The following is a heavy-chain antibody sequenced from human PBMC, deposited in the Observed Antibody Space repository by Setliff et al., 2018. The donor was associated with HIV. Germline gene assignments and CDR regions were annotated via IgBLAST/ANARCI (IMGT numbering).Heavy chain of an antibody. J-gene: IGHJ5*02. D-gene: IGHD3-22*01. CDR2: FDPEDGET. CDR1: GYTLTELS. CDR3: ATYYYDSSGYYWEYNWFDP. V-gene: IGHV1-24*01. Sequence: ASVKVSCKVSGYTLTELSMHWVRQAPGKGLEWMGGFDPEDGETIYAQKFQGRVTMTEDTSTDTAYMELSSLRSEDTAVYYCATYYYDSSGYYWEYNWFDPWVPETLLVTVSS.